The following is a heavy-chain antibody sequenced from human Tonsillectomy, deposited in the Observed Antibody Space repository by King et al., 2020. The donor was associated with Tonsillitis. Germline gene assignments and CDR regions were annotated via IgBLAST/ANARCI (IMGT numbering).Heavy chain of an antibody. CDR2: INVNSGAT. V-gene: IGHV1-2*02. CDR1: GYTFTDYH. J-gene: IGHJ1*01. CDR3: ARETWFYDY. D-gene: IGHD2/OR15-2a*01. Sequence: QLVQSGAEVQKPGASVKVSCRTSGYTFTDYHVHWGGQAPGEGVECGGCINVNSGATHYAQKFQGRGTMTRDTSSSTAFMDLSRLTSDDTALYYCARETWFYDYWGQGTLVTVSS.